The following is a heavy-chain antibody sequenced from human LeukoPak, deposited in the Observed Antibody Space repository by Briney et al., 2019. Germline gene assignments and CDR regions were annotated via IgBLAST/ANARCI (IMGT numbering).Heavy chain of an antibody. CDR3: ARVWSGYFDY. CDR1: GFTFSGYY. V-gene: IGHV3-11*06. CDR2: ISSSSSYT. J-gene: IGHJ4*02. D-gene: IGHD3-3*01. Sequence: GGSLRLSCAASGFTFSGYYMSWIRQAPGKGLEWVSYISSSSSYTNYADSVKGRFTISRDNAKNSLYLQMNSLRAEDTAVYYCARVWSGYFDYWGQGTLVTVSS.